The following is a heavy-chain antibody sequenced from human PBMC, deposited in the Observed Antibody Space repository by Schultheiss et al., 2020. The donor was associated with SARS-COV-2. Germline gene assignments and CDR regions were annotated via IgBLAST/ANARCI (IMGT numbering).Heavy chain of an antibody. CDR2: IYYSGST. Sequence: SETLSLTCTVSGGSISSYYWSWIRQPPGKGLEWIGYIYYSGSTNYNPSLKSRVTISVDTSKNQFSLKLRSVTAADTAVYHCARSGYNYGSFDYRGQGTLVTVSS. D-gene: IGHD5-18*01. V-gene: IGHV4-59*01. CDR3: ARSGYNYGSFDY. CDR1: GGSISSYY. J-gene: IGHJ4*02.